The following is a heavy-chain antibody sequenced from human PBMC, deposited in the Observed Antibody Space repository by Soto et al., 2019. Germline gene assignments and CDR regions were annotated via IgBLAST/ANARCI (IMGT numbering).Heavy chain of an antibody. CDR2: IKQDGSAK. D-gene: IGHD6-19*01. CDR1: GFTFSSYW. J-gene: IGHJ4*02. CDR3: ASCPPGYSSGWLLY. Sequence: EVQLVESGGGLAQPGGSLRLSCAASGFTFSSYWMSWVRQAPGKGLEWVANIKQDGSAKDYVDSVKGRFTISRDNAKNALYLQMSSLRSETTAVNCCASCPPGYSSGWLLYWGQGTLVTVSA. V-gene: IGHV3-7*02.